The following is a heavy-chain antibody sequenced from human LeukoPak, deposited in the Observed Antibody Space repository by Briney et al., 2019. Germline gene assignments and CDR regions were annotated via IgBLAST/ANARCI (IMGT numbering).Heavy chain of an antibody. Sequence: GASVKVSCKAPGYTFTSYDINWVRQATGQGLEWMGWMNPNSGNTGYAQKSQGRVTMTRNTSISTAYMELSSLRSEDTAVYYCARAAYGDFDYWGQGTLVTVSS. CDR3: ARAAYGDFDY. CDR2: MNPNSGNT. CDR1: GYTFTSYD. J-gene: IGHJ4*02. D-gene: IGHD4-17*01. V-gene: IGHV1-8*01.